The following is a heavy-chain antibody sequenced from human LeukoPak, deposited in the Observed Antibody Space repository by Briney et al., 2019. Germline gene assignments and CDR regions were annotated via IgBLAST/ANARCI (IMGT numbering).Heavy chain of an antibody. J-gene: IGHJ4*02. D-gene: IGHD2-8*01. CDR1: GGSFSGYY. V-gene: IGHV4-34*01. Sequence: SETLSLTCAVYGGSFSGYYWSWIRQPPGKGLEWIGEINHSGSTNYNPSLKSRVTISVDTSKNQFSLKLSSVTAADTAVYYCARVGGQGCTNGVCYTLDYWGQGTLVTVSS. CDR3: ARVGGQGCTNGVCYTLDY. CDR2: INHSGST.